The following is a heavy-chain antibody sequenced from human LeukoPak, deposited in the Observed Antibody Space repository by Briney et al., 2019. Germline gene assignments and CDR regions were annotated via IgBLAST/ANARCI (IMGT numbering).Heavy chain of an antibody. J-gene: IGHJ6*03. Sequence: GGSLRLSCAASGFTVSSIYMSWVRQAPGKGLEWVSLIYSGGSAYYADSVKGRFTISRDDSKDTLFLQMNTLTTEDTALYYCAKDWGGSRYYIDVWGRGTLVTVSS. CDR3: AKDWGGSRYYIDV. CDR1: GFTVSSIY. V-gene: IGHV3-53*05. D-gene: IGHD2-21*01. CDR2: IYSGGSA.